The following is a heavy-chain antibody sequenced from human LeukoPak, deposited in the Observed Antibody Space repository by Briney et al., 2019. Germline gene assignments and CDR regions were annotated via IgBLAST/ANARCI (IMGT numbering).Heavy chain of an antibody. V-gene: IGHV2-70*11. CDR2: IDWDDDK. Sequence: SGPTLVNPTQTLTLTFTFSGFSLRTSGMCVSWIRQPPGKALEWLARIDWDDDKYYSTSLKTRLTISKDTSKNQVVFTMTNMDPVDTATYYCARIHRYGPAGYYGMDVWGQGTTDTVSS. CDR1: GFSLRTSGMC. D-gene: IGHD5-18*01. J-gene: IGHJ6*02. CDR3: ARIHRYGPAGYYGMDV.